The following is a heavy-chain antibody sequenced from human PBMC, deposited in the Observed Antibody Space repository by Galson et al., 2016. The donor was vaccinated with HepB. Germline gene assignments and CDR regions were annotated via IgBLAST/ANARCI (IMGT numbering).Heavy chain of an antibody. CDR2: INPSGGST. V-gene: IGHV1-46*01. CDR3: ARDYGALTTLTTVNYYYGMDV. J-gene: IGHJ6*02. Sequence: SVKVSCKASGYTFTRYYMHWVRQAPGQGLEWMGIINPSGGSTSYAQKFQGRVTMTRDTSTSTVYMELSSLRSEDTAVYYCARDYGALTTLTTVNYYYGMDVWGQGTTVTVSS. D-gene: IGHD4-11*01. CDR1: GYTFTRYY.